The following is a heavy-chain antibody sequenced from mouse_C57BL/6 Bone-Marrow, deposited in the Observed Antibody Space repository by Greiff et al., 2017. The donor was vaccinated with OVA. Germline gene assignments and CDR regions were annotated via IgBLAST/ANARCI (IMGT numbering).Heavy chain of an antibody. V-gene: IGHV3-6*01. CDR3: ARDGGQLRLRRMDY. D-gene: IGHD3-2*02. CDR2: ISYDGSN. CDR1: GYSITSGYY. J-gene: IGHJ4*01. Sequence: EVKLMESGPGLVKPSQSLSLTCSVTGYSITSGYYWNWIRQFPGNKLEWMGYISYDGSNNYNPSLKNRISITRDTSKNQFFLKLNSVTTEDTATYYCARDGGQLRLRRMDYWGQGTSVTVSS.